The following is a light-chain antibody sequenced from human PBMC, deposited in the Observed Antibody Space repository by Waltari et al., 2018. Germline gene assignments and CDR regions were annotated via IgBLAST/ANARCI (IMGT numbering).Light chain of an antibody. J-gene: IGLJ3*02. CDR1: SSNIGSNI. Sequence: QSVLTQPPSASGAPGQRVSISCSGDSSNIGSNIVNWYQQFPGTAPRLLIYSNDQGPSGVLDRFSGSKSGTSASLAISGLRSEDEADYYCTSWDDSLNGYWVFGGGTRLTVL. V-gene: IGLV1-44*01. CDR3: TSWDDSLNGYWV. CDR2: SND.